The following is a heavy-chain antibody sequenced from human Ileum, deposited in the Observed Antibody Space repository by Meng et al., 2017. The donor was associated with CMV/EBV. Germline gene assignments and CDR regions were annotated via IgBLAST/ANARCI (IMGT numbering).Heavy chain of an antibody. D-gene: IGHD3-3*01. V-gene: IGHV4-34*01. CDR3: ARASPQRRFLSY. J-gene: IGHJ4*02. CDR2: INNRGST. Sequence: QVQLQQWGAGQLKPSETLSLVCAVHNSAFSDYYWTWIRQSPGKGLEWIGEINNRGSTNYNQSLKSRVTISIDTSRNQFSLKLTSMTAADTAVYYCARASPQRRFLSYWGQGTLVTVSS. CDR1: NSAFSDYY.